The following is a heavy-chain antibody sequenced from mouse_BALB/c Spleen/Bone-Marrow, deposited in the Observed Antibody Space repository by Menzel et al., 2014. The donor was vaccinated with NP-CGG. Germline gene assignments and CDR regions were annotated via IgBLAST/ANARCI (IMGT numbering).Heavy chain of an antibody. V-gene: IGHV1-80*01. D-gene: IGHD2-4*01. J-gene: IGHJ4*01. Sequence: VQLQQSGAELVRPGSSVKISCKASGYAFSNYWMNWVKQRPGQGLEWIGQIYPGDTDIHYNGKFKGKATLTADKSSSTAYMQLSSLTSEDSAVYFCASRGDYPYAMDYWGQGTSVTVSS. CDR1: GYAFSNYW. CDR3: ASRGDYPYAMDY. CDR2: IYPGDTDI.